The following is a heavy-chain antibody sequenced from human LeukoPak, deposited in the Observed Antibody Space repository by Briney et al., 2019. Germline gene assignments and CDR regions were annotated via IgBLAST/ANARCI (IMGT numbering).Heavy chain of an antibody. CDR2: ISTYNGDT. Sequence: APVKVSCKASGYTFTSYGFSWVRQAPGQGLEWMGWISTYNGDTNYAQKLQGRVTMTTDTSTSTAYMELRSLRSDDTAVYYCARDRGLYTGSYPIDYWGQGTLVIVSS. V-gene: IGHV1-18*01. CDR3: ARDRGLYTGSYPIDY. J-gene: IGHJ4*02. CDR1: GYTFTSYG. D-gene: IGHD1-26*01.